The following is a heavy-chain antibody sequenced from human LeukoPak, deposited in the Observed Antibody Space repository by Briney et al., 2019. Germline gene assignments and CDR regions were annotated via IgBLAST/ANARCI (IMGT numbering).Heavy chain of an antibody. D-gene: IGHD5-24*01. CDR2: ISYDGTIK. Sequence: PGGSLRLSCAASGFTFSSYAMHWVRQAPGKGLEWVAFISYDGTIKYHADSVKGRFTISRDNSKNTVYVQMNSLRVEDTAIYYCARDLSERYSLDYWGQGTLVTVSS. J-gene: IGHJ4*02. V-gene: IGHV3-30-3*01. CDR3: ARDLSERYSLDY. CDR1: GFTFSSYA.